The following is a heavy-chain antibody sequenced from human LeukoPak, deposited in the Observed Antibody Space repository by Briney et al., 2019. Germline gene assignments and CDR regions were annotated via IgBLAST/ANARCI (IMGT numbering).Heavy chain of an antibody. CDR2: ISSSSYI. Sequence: GGSLRLSCAASGFTFSNYAIHWVRQAPGKGLEWVSSISSSSYIYYADSVKGRFTISRDNAKNSLYLQMNSLRAEDTAVYYCARDLSPLYYYYGMDVWGQGTTVTVSS. CDR1: GFTFSNYA. V-gene: IGHV3-21*01. CDR3: ARDLSPLYYYYGMDV. J-gene: IGHJ6*02.